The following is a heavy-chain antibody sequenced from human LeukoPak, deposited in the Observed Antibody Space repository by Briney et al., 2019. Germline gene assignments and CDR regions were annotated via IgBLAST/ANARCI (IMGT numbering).Heavy chain of an antibody. V-gene: IGHV3-30-3*01. CDR3: AGYGDSFDY. CDR1: GFTFSSYA. Sequence: PGGSLRLSCAASGFTFSSYAMHWVRQAPGKGLEWVAVISYDGSSKYYADSVKGRFTISRDNSKNTLYLQMNSLRAEDTAVYYCAGYGDSFDYWGQGTLVTVSS. D-gene: IGHD4-17*01. J-gene: IGHJ4*02. CDR2: ISYDGSSK.